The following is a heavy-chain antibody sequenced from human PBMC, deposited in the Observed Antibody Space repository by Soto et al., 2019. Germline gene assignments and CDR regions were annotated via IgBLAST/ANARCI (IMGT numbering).Heavy chain of an antibody. V-gene: IGHV4-31*01. Sequence: QVQLQASGPGLVKPSQTLSLTCTVSGGSISSGGYYWSWIRQHPGKGLEWIGYIYYSGSTYYNPSLKRLVTVSVDTSKIQFSLKRSSVTAADTAVYYGASSRPIAAAGRGFDYWGQGTLVTVSS. CDR2: IYYSGST. D-gene: IGHD6-13*01. J-gene: IGHJ4*02. CDR1: GGSISSGGYY. CDR3: ASSRPIAAAGRGFDY.